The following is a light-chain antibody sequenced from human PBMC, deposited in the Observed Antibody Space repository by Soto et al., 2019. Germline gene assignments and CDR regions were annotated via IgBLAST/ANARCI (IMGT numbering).Light chain of an antibody. V-gene: IGLV2-14*01. Sequence: QSALTQPASVSGSPGQSITISCTGTSSDVGGYDFVSWYQHHPGKAPKLLIFEVTNRPSGVSHRFSGSKSGNTASLTISGLQVEDEADYYCSSYTRSSRPVFGVGTKVTVL. CDR3: SSYTRSSRPV. CDR2: EVT. CDR1: SSDVGGYDF. J-gene: IGLJ3*02.